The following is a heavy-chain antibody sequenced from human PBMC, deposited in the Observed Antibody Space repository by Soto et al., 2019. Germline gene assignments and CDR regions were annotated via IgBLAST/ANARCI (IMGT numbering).Heavy chain of an antibody. J-gene: IGHJ5*02. CDR1: GGSISSSNYY. V-gene: IGHV4-39*01. CDR2: IYYIGST. Sequence: QLQLQESGPGLVTTSETLSITCTVSGGSISSSNYYWGWIRQPPGKGLYWIGSIYYIGSTYSNPSLKGRVTMSVDKSKNPLSLKLSSVTAADTAVYYCARLGILTGDHRWFDPWGQGTLVAVSS. D-gene: IGHD3-9*01. CDR3: ARLGILTGDHRWFDP.